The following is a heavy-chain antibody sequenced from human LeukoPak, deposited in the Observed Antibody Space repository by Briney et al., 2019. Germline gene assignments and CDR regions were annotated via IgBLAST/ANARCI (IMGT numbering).Heavy chain of an antibody. D-gene: IGHD1-1*01. V-gene: IGHV4-39*07. J-gene: IGHJ4*02. CDR1: GGSISSSSYY. Sequence: SETLSLTCTVSGGSISSSSYYWGWIRQPPGKGLEWIGSIYYSGSTYYNPPLKSRVTVSVDTSKNQFSLKLSSVTAADTAVYYCARDRGTWNDDGFDYWGQGTLVTVSS. CDR2: IYYSGST. CDR3: ARDRGTWNDDGFDY.